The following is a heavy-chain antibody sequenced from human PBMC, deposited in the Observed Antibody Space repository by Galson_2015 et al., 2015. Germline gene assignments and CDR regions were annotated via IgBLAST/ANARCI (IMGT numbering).Heavy chain of an antibody. CDR2: INPNSGGT. Sequence: SVKVSCKASGYTFTGYYMHWVRQAPGQGLEWMGRINPNSGGTNYAQKFQGRITMTRDTSISAAYMELSRLRSDDTAVYYCAFDSSGFFDYWGQGTLVTVSS. CDR3: AFDSSGFFDY. V-gene: IGHV1-2*06. J-gene: IGHJ4*02. CDR1: GYTFTGYY. D-gene: IGHD3-22*01.